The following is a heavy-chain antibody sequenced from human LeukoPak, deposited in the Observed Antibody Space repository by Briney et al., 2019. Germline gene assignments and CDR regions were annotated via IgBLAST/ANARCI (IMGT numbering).Heavy chain of an antibody. CDR3: AKDHRVAAAGTVFYYYYGMDV. D-gene: IGHD6-13*01. J-gene: IGHJ6*02. Sequence: GGSLRLSCAASGFTFSSYGMHWVRQAPGKGLEWVAVISYDGSNKYYADSVKGRFTISRDNSKNTLYLQMNSLRAEDTAVYYCAKDHRVAAAGTVFYYYYGMDVWGQGTTVTVSS. V-gene: IGHV3-30*18. CDR1: GFTFSSYG. CDR2: ISYDGSNK.